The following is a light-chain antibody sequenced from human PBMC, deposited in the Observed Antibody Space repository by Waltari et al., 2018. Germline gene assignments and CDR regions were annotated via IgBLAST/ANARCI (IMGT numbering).Light chain of an antibody. J-gene: IGKJ2*01. CDR2: GAS. CDR1: QSVSSSY. Sequence: EIVLTQSPGTLSLSPGERATLSCRASQSVSSSYLAWYQQKPDQAPRLLIYGASSRATGIPDRFSGSESGTDFTLTISRLEPEDFAVYYCQQYGSSSYTFGQGTKLEIK. V-gene: IGKV3-20*01. CDR3: QQYGSSSYT.